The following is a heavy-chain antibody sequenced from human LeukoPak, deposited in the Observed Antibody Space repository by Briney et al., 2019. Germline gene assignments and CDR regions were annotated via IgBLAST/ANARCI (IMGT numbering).Heavy chain of an antibody. V-gene: IGHV4-34*01. CDR2: INHSGST. CDR3: ARGGKYQLLGPYYYYYYMDV. D-gene: IGHD2-2*01. Sequence: SETLSLTCAVCGGSFSGYYWSWIRQPPVKGLEWIGEINHSGSTNYNPSLKSRVTISVDTSKNQFSLKLSSVTAADTAVYYCARGGKYQLLGPYYYYYYMDVWGKGTTVTVSS. CDR1: GGSFSGYY. J-gene: IGHJ6*03.